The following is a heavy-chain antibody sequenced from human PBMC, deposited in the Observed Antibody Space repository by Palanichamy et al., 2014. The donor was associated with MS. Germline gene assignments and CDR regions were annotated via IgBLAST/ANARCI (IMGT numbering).Heavy chain of an antibody. V-gene: IGHV3-20*04. CDR1: GFPFDDYA. CDR2: INWNGDGI. J-gene: IGHJ6*02. CDR3: ARGSPAYYYGLDV. Sequence: VQLVESGGRVVRPGGSLRLSCAASGFPFDDYAMSWVRQAPGKGLEWVSGINWNGDGIGYAESVKGRFTISRDNAKNSLYPQVNSLRVEDTAFYYCARGSPAYYYGLDVWGQGTTVTVSS.